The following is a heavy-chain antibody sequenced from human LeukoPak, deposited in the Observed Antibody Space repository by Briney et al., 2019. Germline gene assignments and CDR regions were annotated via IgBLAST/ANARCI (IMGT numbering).Heavy chain of an antibody. CDR2: INAGNGNT. Sequence: ASVKVSCKASGYTFTSYAMHWVRQAPGQRLEWMGWINAGNGNTKYSQKFQGRVTITRDTSASTAYMELSSLRSEDTAVYYCARDSRITMVRGVINSYYYGMDVWGQGTAVTVSS. D-gene: IGHD3-10*01. CDR3: ARDSRITMVRGVINSYYYGMDV. J-gene: IGHJ6*02. V-gene: IGHV1-3*01. CDR1: GYTFTSYA.